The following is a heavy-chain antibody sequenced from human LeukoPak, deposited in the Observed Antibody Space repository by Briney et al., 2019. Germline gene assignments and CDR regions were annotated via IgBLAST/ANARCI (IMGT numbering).Heavy chain of an antibody. Sequence: ASVKVSCKASANTLGYYMHWVRQARGQRLEWMGWINPNSGGTNYAQKFQGRVTMTRDTSISTAFMELSRLRSDDTAVYYCARDLSITMVRAPFYWGPGTPVTVSS. D-gene: IGHD3-10*01. CDR3: ARDLSITMVRAPFY. V-gene: IGHV1-2*02. CDR2: INPNSGGT. J-gene: IGHJ4*02. CDR1: ANTLGYY.